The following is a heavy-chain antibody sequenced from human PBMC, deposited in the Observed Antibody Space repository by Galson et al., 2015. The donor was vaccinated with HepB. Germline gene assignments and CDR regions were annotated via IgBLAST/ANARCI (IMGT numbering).Heavy chain of an antibody. CDR2: IRSKAYGGTT. Sequence: SLRLSCAASGFTFGDYAMSWFRQAPGKGLEWVGFIRSKAYGGTTEYAASVKGRFTISRDDSKSIAYLQMNSLKTEDTAVYYCTRDPRTFWSGYRYGMDVWGQGTTVTVSS. CDR3: TRDPRTFWSGYRYGMDV. J-gene: IGHJ6*02. D-gene: IGHD3-3*01. CDR1: GFTFGDYA. V-gene: IGHV3-49*03.